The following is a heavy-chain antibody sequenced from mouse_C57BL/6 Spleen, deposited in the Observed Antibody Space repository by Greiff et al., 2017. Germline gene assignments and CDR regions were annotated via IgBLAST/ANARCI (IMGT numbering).Heavy chain of an antibody. V-gene: IGHV3-6*01. CDR1: GYSITSGYY. J-gene: IGHJ2*01. CDR2: ISYDGSN. D-gene: IGHD2-4*01. Sequence: EVQLVESGPGLVKPSQSLSLTCSVTGYSITSGYYWNWIRQFPGNKLEWMGYISYDGSNNYNPSLKNRISITRDTSKNQFFLKLNSVTTEDTATYYCARGLRRGGFDYWGQGTTLTVSS. CDR3: ARGLRRGGFDY.